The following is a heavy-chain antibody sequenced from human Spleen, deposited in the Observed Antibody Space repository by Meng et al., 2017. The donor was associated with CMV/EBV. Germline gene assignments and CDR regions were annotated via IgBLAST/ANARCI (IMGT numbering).Heavy chain of an antibody. Sequence: ASVKVSCKASGYTFTGYFIHWVRQAPGQGLEWMGWINPNSGGTNYAQKFQGRVTMTRDTSISTAYMELSRLRSDDTAVYYCARGGSRIVVVPAAIPDYWGQGTLVTVSS. CDR1: GYTFTGYF. V-gene: IGHV1-2*02. CDR2: INPNSGGT. J-gene: IGHJ4*02. D-gene: IGHD2-2*02. CDR3: ARGGSRIVVVPAAIPDY.